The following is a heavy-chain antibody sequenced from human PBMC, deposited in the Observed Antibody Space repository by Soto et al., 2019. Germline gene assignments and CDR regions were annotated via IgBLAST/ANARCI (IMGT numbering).Heavy chain of an antibody. J-gene: IGHJ6*02. CDR3: ARGGAELMVYSYYYYGMDV. V-gene: IGHV1-2*04. CDR2: INPNSGGT. Sequence: GASVKVSCKASGYTFTGYYMHWVRQAPGQGLEWMGWINPNSGGTNYAQKFQGWVTMTRDTSISTAYMELSRLRSDDTAVYYCARGGAELMVYSYYYYGMDVWGQGTTVTVSS. D-gene: IGHD2-8*01. CDR1: GYTFTGYY.